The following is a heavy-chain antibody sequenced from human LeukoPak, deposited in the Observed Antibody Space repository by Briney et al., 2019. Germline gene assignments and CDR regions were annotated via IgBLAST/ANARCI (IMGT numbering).Heavy chain of an antibody. D-gene: IGHD2-2*01. CDR3: ARSFYCSSTSRSDY. J-gene: IGHJ4*02. V-gene: IGHV3-53*01. CDR2: IYSGGST. CDR1: GFTVSSNY. Sequence: GGSLRLSCAASGFTVSSNYMSWVRQAPGKGLEWVSVIYSGGSTYYADSVKGRFTISRDNSKNTLYLQMNSLRAEDTAVYYCARSFYCSSTSRSDYWGQGTLVTVSS.